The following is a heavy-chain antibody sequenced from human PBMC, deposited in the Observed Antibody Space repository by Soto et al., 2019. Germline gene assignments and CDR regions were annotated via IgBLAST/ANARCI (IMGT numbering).Heavy chain of an antibody. CDR2: IYYSGST. CDR3: ARHKSGYDLPMWFVP. Sequence: QLQLQESGPGLVKPSETLSLTCTVSGGSISSSSYYWGWIRQPPGKGLEWIGSIYYSGSTYYNPSLKSRVTISVDTSKNQFSLKLSSVTAADTAVYYCARHKSGYDLPMWFVPWGQGTLVTVSS. J-gene: IGHJ5*02. CDR1: GGSISSSSYY. D-gene: IGHD5-12*01. V-gene: IGHV4-39*01.